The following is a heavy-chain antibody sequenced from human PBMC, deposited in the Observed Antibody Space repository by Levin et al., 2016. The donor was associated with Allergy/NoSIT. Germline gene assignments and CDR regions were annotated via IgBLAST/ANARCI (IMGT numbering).Heavy chain of an antibody. Sequence: VRQAPGKGLVWVSRINSDGSSTSYADSVKGRFTISRDNAKNTLYLQMNSLRAEDTAVYYCARVSSGWYDLDYWGQGTLVTVSS. V-gene: IGHV3-74*01. CDR3: ARVSSGWYDLDY. CDR2: INSDGSST. D-gene: IGHD6-19*01. J-gene: IGHJ4*02.